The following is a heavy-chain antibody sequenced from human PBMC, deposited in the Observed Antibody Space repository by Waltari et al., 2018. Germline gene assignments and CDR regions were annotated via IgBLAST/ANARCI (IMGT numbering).Heavy chain of an antibody. CDR2: IYYTGSI. CDR1: GASITSSF. V-gene: IGHV4-59*08. CDR3: ARPLPGTTMIFDS. D-gene: IGHD1-1*01. J-gene: IGHJ4*02. Sequence: QVQLQESGPGLVKPSETLSLTCTVSGASITSSFWRWLRLDPGRGLEWIGYIYYTGSITYNPSLKSRVTMSVDTSKNQFSLRLSSVTAADTAVYYCARPLPGTTMIFDSWGQGTLVTVSS.